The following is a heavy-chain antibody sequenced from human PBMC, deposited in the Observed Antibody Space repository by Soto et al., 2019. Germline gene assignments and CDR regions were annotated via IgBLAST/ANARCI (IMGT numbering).Heavy chain of an antibody. CDR1: GGSFSGYY. CDR2: INHSGST. J-gene: IGHJ4*02. CDR3: ARLSRYNWNYVDY. D-gene: IGHD1-20*01. Sequence: SETLSLTCAVYGGSFSGYYWSWIRQPPGKGLEWIGEINHSGSTNYNPSLKSRVTISVDTSKNQFSLKLSSVTAADTAVYYCARLSRYNWNYVDYWGQGTLVTVSS. V-gene: IGHV4-34*01.